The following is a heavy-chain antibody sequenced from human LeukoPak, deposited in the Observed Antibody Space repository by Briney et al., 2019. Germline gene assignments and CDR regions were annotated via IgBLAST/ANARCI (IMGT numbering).Heavy chain of an antibody. CDR1: GYIFTDYG. CDR3: ARDAVGVKCFDI. Sequence: ASVKVSCKASGYIFTDYGINWVRQAPGQGLEWMGWGSTLNDNRYYGQRFQGRVTMTTDPSTTTVYMELSSLRSDDTAVYYCARDAVGVKCFDIWGQGTMVTVSS. J-gene: IGHJ3*02. V-gene: IGHV1-18*01. CDR2: GSTLNDNR. D-gene: IGHD3-10*01.